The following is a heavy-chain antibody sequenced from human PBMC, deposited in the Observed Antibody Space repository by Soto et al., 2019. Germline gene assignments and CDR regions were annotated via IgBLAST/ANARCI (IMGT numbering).Heavy chain of an antibody. CDR3: AGSVHF. CDR2: IYHTGTT. J-gene: IGHJ4*02. Sequence: QVQLQESGPGLVNPSGTLSLTCAVSGASINRDNWWTWVRQPPGKGLEWIGDIYHTGTTNYDSSLKSRATFSIDESKNHFSLNLNSVTAADTAVYYCAGSVHFWGQGTLVAVSS. CDR1: GASINRDNW. V-gene: IGHV4-4*02. D-gene: IGHD3-10*01.